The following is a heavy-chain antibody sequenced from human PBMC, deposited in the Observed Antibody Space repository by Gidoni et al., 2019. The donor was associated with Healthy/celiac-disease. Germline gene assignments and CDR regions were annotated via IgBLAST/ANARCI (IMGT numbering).Heavy chain of an antibody. CDR2: ISGSGGST. D-gene: IGHD5-18*01. CDR1: GFPFSSYA. J-gene: IGHJ4*02. V-gene: IGHV3-23*01. CDR3: AKGPGYGVAFDY. Sequence: EVQLLESGGGLVQPGGYLRLSCAASGFPFSSYAMSWVRQAPGKGLEWVSAISGSGGSTYYADSVKGRFTSSRDNSKNTLYLQMNSLRAEDTAVYYCAKGPGYGVAFDYWGQGTLVTVSS.